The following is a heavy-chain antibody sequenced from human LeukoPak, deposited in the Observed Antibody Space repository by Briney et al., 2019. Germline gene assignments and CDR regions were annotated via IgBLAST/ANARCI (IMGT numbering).Heavy chain of an antibody. CDR3: AKGQELDDGVFDS. J-gene: IGHJ4*02. D-gene: IGHD1-1*01. CDR1: GLTFSSLA. V-gene: IGHV3-23*01. CDR2: IRSNGDTT. Sequence: QPGGSLRLSCTASGLTFSSLAMTWVRQAPGKGLEWVSTIRSNGDTTYNADSVKGRFTISRDNSKNTLYLELNSLRVEDTATFYCAKGQELDDGVFDSWGQGTMVTVSS.